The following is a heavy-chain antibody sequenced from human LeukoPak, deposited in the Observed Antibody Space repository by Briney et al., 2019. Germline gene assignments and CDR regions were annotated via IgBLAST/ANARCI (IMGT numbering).Heavy chain of an antibody. CDR3: ARALSIAVAGNGGAFDI. Sequence: GGSLRLSCAASGITFSGYFMPWIRQAPGKGLEWVSYISSSGSRIYYADSVKGRFTISRDNAKNSMYLQMNSLRVEDTAVYYCARALSIAVAGNGGAFDIWGQGTMVTVSS. CDR2: ISSSGSRI. D-gene: IGHD6-19*01. CDR1: GITFSGYF. V-gene: IGHV3-11*01. J-gene: IGHJ3*02.